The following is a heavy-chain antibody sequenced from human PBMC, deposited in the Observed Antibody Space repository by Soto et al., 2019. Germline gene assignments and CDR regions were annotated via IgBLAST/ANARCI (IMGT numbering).Heavy chain of an antibody. V-gene: IGHV1-69*13. D-gene: IGHD5-12*01. CDR2: IIPIFGTA. Sequence: SVKVSCKASGGTFSSYAISWVRQAPGQGLEWMGGIIPIFGTANYAQKFQGRVTITADESTSTAYMELSSLRSEDTAVYYCASRGYSGYDPSYYYYGMDVWGQGTTVTVSS. CDR3: ASRGYSGYDPSYYYYGMDV. CDR1: GGTFSSYA. J-gene: IGHJ6*02.